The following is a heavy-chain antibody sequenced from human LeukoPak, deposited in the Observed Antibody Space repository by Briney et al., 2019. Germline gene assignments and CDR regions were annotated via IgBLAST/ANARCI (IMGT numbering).Heavy chain of an antibody. CDR3: AKDGTYYDILTGYSMFDY. J-gene: IGHJ4*02. V-gene: IGHV3-23*01. D-gene: IGHD3-9*01. CDR1: GFTFSSYA. Sequence: GGSLRLSCAASGFTFSSYAMSWVRQAPGKGLEWVSAISGSGGSTYYADSVKGRFTISRDNSKHTLYLQMNSLRAEDTAVYYCAKDGTYYDILTGYSMFDYWGQGTLVTVSS. CDR2: ISGSGGST.